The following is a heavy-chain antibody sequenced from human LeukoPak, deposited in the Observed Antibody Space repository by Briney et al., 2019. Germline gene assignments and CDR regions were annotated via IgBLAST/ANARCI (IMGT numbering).Heavy chain of an antibody. CDR2: IYHSGST. V-gene: IGHV4-38-2*01. CDR1: GFTFSSYA. CDR3: ASLTNIVVVVAADHDAFDI. D-gene: IGHD2-15*01. J-gene: IGHJ3*02. Sequence: GSLRLSCAASGFTFSSYAMSWVRQAPGKGLEWIGSIYHSGSTYYNPSLKSRVTISVDTSKHHFSLRLSSVTAADTAVYYCASLTNIVVVVAADHDAFDIWGQGTMVTVSS.